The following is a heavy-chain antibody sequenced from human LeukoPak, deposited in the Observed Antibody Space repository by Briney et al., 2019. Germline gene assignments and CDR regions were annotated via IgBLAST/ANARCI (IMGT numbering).Heavy chain of an antibody. CDR1: GFSFTSYW. Sequence: PGGSLRLSCAASGFSFTSYWMHWVSQAPGEGLVWVSRTNEYGSITEYADSVKDRFTISRDNAKNTLYLQMNSLRADDSAVYYCARDVAGPGSRWGPGTRVTVSS. V-gene: IGHV3-74*01. CDR3: ARDVAGPGSR. J-gene: IGHJ4*02. D-gene: IGHD3-10*01. CDR2: TNEYGSIT.